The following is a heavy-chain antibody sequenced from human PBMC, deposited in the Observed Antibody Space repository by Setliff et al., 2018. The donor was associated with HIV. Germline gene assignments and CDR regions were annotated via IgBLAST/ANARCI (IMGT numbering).Heavy chain of an antibody. CDR1: GITFSRYA. CDR3: ARDEDGYNHFDF. V-gene: IGHV3-64*01. Sequence: GGSLRLSCAASGITFSRYAMHWVRQAPGKGLEYVSGIKSDGGSTYYANSVKGRFTISRDNSKNTLYLQMGSLRPEDMAVYYCARDEDGYNHFDFWGQGTLVTVSS. D-gene: IGHD5-12*01. J-gene: IGHJ4*02. CDR2: IKSDGGST.